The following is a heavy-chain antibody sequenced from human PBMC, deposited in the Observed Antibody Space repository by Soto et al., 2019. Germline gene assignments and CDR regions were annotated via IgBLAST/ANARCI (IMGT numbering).Heavy chain of an antibody. CDR1: GFSLSTSGVG. CDR2: IYWDDDK. V-gene: IGHV2-5*02. J-gene: IGHJ5*02. Sequence: QITLKESGPTLVKPTQTLTLTCTFSGFSLSTSGVGVGWIRQPPGKALEWLALIYWDDDKRYSPSLKSRLTITKDTSKNQVVLTMTNMDPVDTATYYCAHRLGSGWLRTDWFDPWGQGTLVTVSS. CDR3: AHRLGSGWLRTDWFDP. D-gene: IGHD6-19*01.